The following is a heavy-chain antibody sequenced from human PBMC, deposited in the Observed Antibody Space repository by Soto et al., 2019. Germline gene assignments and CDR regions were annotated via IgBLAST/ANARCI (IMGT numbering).Heavy chain of an antibody. CDR2: IYSGGST. Sequence: GGSLRLSCAASGFTVRSNYMSWVRQAPGKGLEWVSVIYSGGSTYYADSVKGRFTISRDNSKNTLYLQMNSLRAEDTAVYYCARGFPYYYDSSGESDAFDIWGQGTMVTV. CDR1: GFTVRSNY. J-gene: IGHJ3*02. D-gene: IGHD3-22*01. CDR3: ARGFPYYYDSSGESDAFDI. V-gene: IGHV3-53*01.